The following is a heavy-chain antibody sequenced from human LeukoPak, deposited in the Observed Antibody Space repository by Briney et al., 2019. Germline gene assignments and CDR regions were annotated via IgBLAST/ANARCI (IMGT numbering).Heavy chain of an antibody. D-gene: IGHD3/OR15-3a*01. Sequence: GGSLRLSCATSGFTVSSNYMSWVRQAPGKGLEWVSVIYSGGSTYYANSVKGRFTISRDNSKNTLYLQMGSLRAEDMAVYYCARGLDPGAFDIWGQGTMVTVSS. CDR3: ARGLDPGAFDI. CDR2: IYSGGST. J-gene: IGHJ3*02. V-gene: IGHV3-66*01. CDR1: GFTVSSNY.